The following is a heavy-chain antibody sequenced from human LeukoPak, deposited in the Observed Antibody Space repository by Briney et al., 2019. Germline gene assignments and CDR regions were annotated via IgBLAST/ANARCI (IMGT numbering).Heavy chain of an antibody. CDR3: ARPLVAGTLDDAFDI. CDR1: GFTFSSYS. V-gene: IGHV3-21*01. J-gene: IGHJ3*02. D-gene: IGHD6-19*01. CDR2: ISSSRSYI. Sequence: GGSLRLSCAASGFTFSSYSMNWVRQAPGKGLEWVSSISSSRSYIYYADSVKGRFTISRDNAKNSLYLQMNSLRAEDTAVYYCARPLVAGTLDDAFDIWGQGTMVTVSS.